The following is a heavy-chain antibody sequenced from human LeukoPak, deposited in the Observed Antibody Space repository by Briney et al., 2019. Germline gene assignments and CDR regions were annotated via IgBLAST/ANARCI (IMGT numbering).Heavy chain of an antibody. V-gene: IGHV3-30*02. J-gene: IGHJ4*02. Sequence: QAGGSLRLSCAASGFTFSSYGMHWVRQAPGKGLEWVAFIRYDGSNKYYADSVKGRFTISRDNSKNTLYLRMNSLRAEDTAVYYCAGVLRYFDWLLYGRTDHGDYWGQGTLVTVSS. CDR3: AGVLRYFDWLLYGRTDHGDY. D-gene: IGHD3-9*01. CDR1: GFTFSSYG. CDR2: IRYDGSNK.